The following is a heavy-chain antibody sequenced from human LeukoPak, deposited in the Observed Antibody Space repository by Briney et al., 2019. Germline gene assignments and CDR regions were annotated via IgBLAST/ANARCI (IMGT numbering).Heavy chain of an antibody. D-gene: IGHD3-9*01. V-gene: IGHV7-4-1*02. Sequence: ASVKVSCKASGYTFTSYAMNWVRQAPGQGLEWMGWINTNTGNPTYAQGFTGRFVFSLDTSVSTAYLQISSLKAEDTAVYYCARGRDVLRYFDWLSPIDYWGQGTLVTVSS. CDR1: GYTFTSYA. CDR2: INTNTGNP. J-gene: IGHJ4*02. CDR3: ARGRDVLRYFDWLSPIDY.